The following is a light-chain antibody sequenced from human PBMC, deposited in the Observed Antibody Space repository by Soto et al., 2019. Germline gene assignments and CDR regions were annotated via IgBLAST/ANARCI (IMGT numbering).Light chain of an antibody. CDR2: EVS. CDR1: SSDVGGYDY. CDR3: SSYVGTNNYV. V-gene: IGLV2-8*01. J-gene: IGLJ1*01. Sequence: QSALTQPPSASGSPGQSVTISCTGTSSDVGGYDYVSWYKQHPGKAPKLMIYEVSKRPSGVPDRFSGSKSGNTAALTVSGLQAEDEADYYCSSYVGTNNYVFGTGTKLTVL.